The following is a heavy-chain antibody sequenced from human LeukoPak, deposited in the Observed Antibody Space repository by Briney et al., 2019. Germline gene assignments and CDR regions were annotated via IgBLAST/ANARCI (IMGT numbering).Heavy chain of an antibody. J-gene: IGHJ6*03. CDR2: INPNSGGT. V-gene: IGHV1-2*02. D-gene: IGHD3-3*01. CDR1: GHTFIGYY. CDR3: ASGGTIFGVVPPYYYYYYMDV. Sequence: ASVKVSCKASGHTFIGYYIHWVRQAPGQGLEWMGWINPNSGGTNYAQKFQGRVTMTRATSITTAYMELSRLRSDDTAVYFCASGGTIFGVVPPYYYYYYMDVWGKGTTVTVSS.